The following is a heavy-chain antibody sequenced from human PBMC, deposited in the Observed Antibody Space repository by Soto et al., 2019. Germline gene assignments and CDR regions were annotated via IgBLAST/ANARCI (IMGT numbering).Heavy chain of an antibody. D-gene: IGHD3-22*01. V-gene: IGHV3-23*01. Sequence: GVTLRVSSPAAKLTFSSCAGSWLRKSRLRGLEWVSVISCVGNTYYAASVTGRFTISRDNSKSTLYLQMNSLRADDTAAYYCVKWHTYNYDSLAFSGFDGWGQGTQVTVSS. CDR1: KLTFSSCA. J-gene: IGHJ4*02. CDR2: ISCVGNT. CDR3: VKWHTYNYDSLAFSGFDG.